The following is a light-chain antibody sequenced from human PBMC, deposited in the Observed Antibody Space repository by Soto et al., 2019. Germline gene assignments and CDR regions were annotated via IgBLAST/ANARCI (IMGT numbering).Light chain of an antibody. CDR2: GAS. CDR1: QSVSSSY. V-gene: IGKV3-20*01. J-gene: IGKJ1*01. CDR3: QQYGSSPS. Sequence: ESVLTRSPGTLSLSPGERATLSCRASQSVSSSYLAWYQQKPGQAPRLLIYGASSRATGIPDRFSGSGSGTNFTPTISSLEPEDFAVYYCQQYGSSPSFGQGTRVDIK.